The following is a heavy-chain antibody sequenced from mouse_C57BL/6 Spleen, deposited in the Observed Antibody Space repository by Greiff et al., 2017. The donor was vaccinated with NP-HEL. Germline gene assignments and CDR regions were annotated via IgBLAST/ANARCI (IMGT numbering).Heavy chain of an antibody. Sequence: EVQLPQSGTVLARPGASVKMSCKTSVYTFTSYWMHWVKQRPGQGLEWIGAIYPGNSDTSYNQKFKGKAKLTAVTSASTAYMELSRLTNEDSAVYYCTREGVYFDYWGQGTTLTVSS. CDR2: IYPGNSDT. V-gene: IGHV1-5*01. J-gene: IGHJ2*01. CDR1: VYTFTSYW. CDR3: TREGVYFDY.